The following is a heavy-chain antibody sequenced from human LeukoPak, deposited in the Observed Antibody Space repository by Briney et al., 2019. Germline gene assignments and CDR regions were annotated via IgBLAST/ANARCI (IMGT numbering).Heavy chain of an antibody. CDR2: TKEDESEK. V-gene: IGHV3-7*01. CDR3: ARGGSFGSFDY. D-gene: IGHD1-26*01. J-gene: IGHJ4*02. CDR1: GFTYSSYW. Sequence: GGSLRLSXAASGFTYSSYWMSWVCQAPGKGLEWVANTKEDESEKYYVDSVKGRFTISRDNAKNSLYLQINSLRAEDTAVYYYARGGSFGSFDYWGQGTLVTVSS.